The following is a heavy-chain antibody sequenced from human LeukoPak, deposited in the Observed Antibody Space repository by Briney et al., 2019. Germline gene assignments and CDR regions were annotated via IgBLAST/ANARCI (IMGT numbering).Heavy chain of an antibody. V-gene: IGHV3-30-3*01. D-gene: IGHD2-2*02. CDR1: GFTFSSYA. CDR2: ISYDGSNK. Sequence: GGSLRLSCAASGFTFSSYAMHWVRQAPGKGLEWVAVISYDGSNKYYSDSVKGRFTISRDNSKNTLYLQMNSLRAEDTAAYYCARLVVPAAIYYYGMDVWGQGTTVTVSS. CDR3: ARLVVPAAIYYYGMDV. J-gene: IGHJ6*02.